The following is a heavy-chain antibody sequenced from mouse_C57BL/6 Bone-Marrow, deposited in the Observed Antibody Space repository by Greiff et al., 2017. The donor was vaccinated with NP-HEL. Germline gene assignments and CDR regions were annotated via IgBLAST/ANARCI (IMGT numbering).Heavy chain of an antibody. CDR3: ARDEESYFDY. V-gene: IGHV5-16*01. CDR2: INYDGSST. CDR1: GFTFSDYY. Sequence: EVNVVESEGGLVQPGSSMKLSCTASGFTFSDYYMAWVRQVPEKGLEWVANINYDGSSTYYLDSLKSRFIISRDNAKNILYLQMSSLKSEDTATYYCARDEESYFDYWGQGTTLTVSS. J-gene: IGHJ2*01.